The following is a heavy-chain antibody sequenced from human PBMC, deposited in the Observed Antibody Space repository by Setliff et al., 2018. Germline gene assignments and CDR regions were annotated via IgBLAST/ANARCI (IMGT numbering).Heavy chain of an antibody. J-gene: IGHJ2*01. Sequence: GESLKISCVGSGFTVSGNNMNWVRQAPGKGLEWVSAIYTGGRTDSADSVKGRFTISRDGSKNTLHLQMNNLRVEDTAVYYCARGGVFGHFYFDLWGRGTLVTVSS. D-gene: IGHD3-10*02. CDR3: ARGGVFGHFYFDL. CDR1: GFTVSGNN. CDR2: IYTGGRT. V-gene: IGHV3-53*01.